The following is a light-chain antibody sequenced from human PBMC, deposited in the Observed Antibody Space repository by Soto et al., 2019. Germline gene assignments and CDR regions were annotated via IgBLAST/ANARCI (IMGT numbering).Light chain of an antibody. Sequence: IVMTQSPDSLAVSLGERATINCKSSQSVLYNSNNKNYLAWYQQKPGQPPKLLIYWASNRASGVPDRFSGSGSRTYFTLTSGGRQAEDVAVSYCQQYYRTPPRFGQGNMVQIK. V-gene: IGKV4-1*01. J-gene: IGKJ1*01. CDR3: QQYYRTPPR. CDR2: WAS. CDR1: QSVLYNSNNKNY.